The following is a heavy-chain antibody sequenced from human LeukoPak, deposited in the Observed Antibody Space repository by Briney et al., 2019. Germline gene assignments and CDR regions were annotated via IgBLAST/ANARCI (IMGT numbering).Heavy chain of an antibody. CDR2: INYSGTT. CDR1: ADSISPYY. J-gene: IGHJ4*02. D-gene: IGHD6-13*01. Sequence: SETLSLTCTVSADSISPYYWHWIRQPPGKGLEWIGYINYSGTTDYNPSLKSRVTISVDTSKKQLFLRLRSMTAADTAVYYCARDYSSFEYWGQGTLVTVSS. CDR3: ARDYSSFEY. V-gene: IGHV4-59*01.